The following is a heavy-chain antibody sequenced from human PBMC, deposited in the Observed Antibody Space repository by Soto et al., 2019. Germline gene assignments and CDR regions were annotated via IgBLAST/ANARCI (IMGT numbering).Heavy chain of an antibody. D-gene: IGHD6-19*01. CDR2: TYYSGST. J-gene: IGHJ4*02. CDR1: GGSISSYY. Sequence: SETLSLTCTVSGGSISSYYWSWIRQPPGKGLEWIGYTYYSGSTNYNPSLKSRVTISVDTSKNQFSLKLSSVTAADTAVYYCARDVAGVLDYWGQGTLVTVSS. V-gene: IGHV4-59*01. CDR3: ARDVAGVLDY.